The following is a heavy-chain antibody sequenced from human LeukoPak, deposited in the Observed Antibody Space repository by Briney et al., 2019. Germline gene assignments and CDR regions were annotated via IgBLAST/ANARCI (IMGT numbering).Heavy chain of an antibody. CDR3: ARAPIKYYYDSSGYYFHFDI. J-gene: IGHJ3*02. CDR2: INHSGST. V-gene: IGHV4-34*01. Sequence: PSETLSLTCAVYGGSFSGYYWSWIRQPPGKGLEWIGEINHSGSTNYNPSLKSRVTISVDTSKNQFSLKLSSVTAADTAVYYCARAPIKYYYDSSGYYFHFDIWGQGTMVTVSS. D-gene: IGHD3-22*01. CDR1: GGSFSGYY.